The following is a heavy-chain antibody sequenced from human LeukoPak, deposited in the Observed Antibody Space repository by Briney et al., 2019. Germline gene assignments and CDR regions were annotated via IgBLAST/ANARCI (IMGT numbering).Heavy chain of an antibody. D-gene: IGHD3-10*01. Sequence: GGSLRLSCAASGFSFSNYWMYWVRQAPGKGLVWVSRINSDGTTTNFAGSVEGRFTISRDNAKNTVYLQMNSLRAEDTAVYYCTRDITLTRGDRSDYWGQGTLVTVSS. CDR1: GFSFSNYW. J-gene: IGHJ4*02. CDR3: TRDITLTRGDRSDY. V-gene: IGHV3-74*01. CDR2: INSDGTTT.